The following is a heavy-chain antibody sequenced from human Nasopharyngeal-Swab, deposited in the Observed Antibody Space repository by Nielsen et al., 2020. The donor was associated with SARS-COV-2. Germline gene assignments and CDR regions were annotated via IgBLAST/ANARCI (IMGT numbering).Heavy chain of an antibody. J-gene: IGHJ4*02. V-gene: IGHV3-23*01. CDR3: AKGEGVLERIMITFGGVIVSSPFDY. CDR2: ISGSGGST. D-gene: IGHD3-16*02. Sequence: GESLKISCAASGFTFSSYVMSWVRQAPGKGLEWVSAISGSGGSTYYADSVKGRFTISRDNSKNTLYLQMNSLRAEDTAVYYCAKGEGVLERIMITFGGVIVSSPFDYWGQGTLVTVSS. CDR1: GFTFSSYV.